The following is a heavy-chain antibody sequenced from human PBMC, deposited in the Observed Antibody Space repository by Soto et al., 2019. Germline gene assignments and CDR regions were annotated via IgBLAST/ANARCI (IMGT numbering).Heavy chain of an antibody. Sequence: QVQLVQSGAEVKKPGSSVKVSCKASGGTFRSYTISWVRQAPGQGLEWMGRITPILGIANYAQKFQGRVTITAGKSPSTAYMELSSLRSEDTAVYYCARSFVHAQEPYFDYWGQGTLVTVSS. CDR2: ITPILGIA. CDR3: ARSFVHAQEPYFDY. D-gene: IGHD6-6*01. CDR1: GGTFRSYT. V-gene: IGHV1-69*02. J-gene: IGHJ4*02.